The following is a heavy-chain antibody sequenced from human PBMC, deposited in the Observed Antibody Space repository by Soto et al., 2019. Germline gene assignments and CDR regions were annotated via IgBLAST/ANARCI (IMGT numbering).Heavy chain of an antibody. Sequence: ASVKVSCKASGYTFTSYYMHWVRQAPGQGLEWMGILNPSGGSTSYAQKFQGRVTMTRDTSTSTVYMELSSLRSEDTAVYYCARSGDYYDSSGYYSLLDYWGQGTLVTVSS. CDR3: ARSGDYYDSSGYYSLLDY. CDR1: GYTFTSYY. V-gene: IGHV1-46*01. D-gene: IGHD3-22*01. CDR2: LNPSGGST. J-gene: IGHJ4*02.